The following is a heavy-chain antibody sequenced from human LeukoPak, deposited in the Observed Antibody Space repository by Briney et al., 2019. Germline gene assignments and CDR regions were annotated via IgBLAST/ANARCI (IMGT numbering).Heavy chain of an antibody. Sequence: ASVKVSCKASGYPFSNYDINWVRQATGQGLEWMGWMNPNSGNTDYAQKFQGRVTITRNTSISTAYMELSGLRSEDTAVHYCARGRATVTTHWVDPWGQGTLVTVSS. D-gene: IGHD4-11*01. CDR3: ARGRATVTTHWVDP. CDR2: MNPNSGNT. V-gene: IGHV1-8*03. CDR1: GYPFSNYD. J-gene: IGHJ5*02.